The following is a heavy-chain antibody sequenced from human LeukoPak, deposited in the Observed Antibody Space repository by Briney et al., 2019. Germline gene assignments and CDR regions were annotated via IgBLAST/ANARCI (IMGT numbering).Heavy chain of an antibody. V-gene: IGHV4-59*01. D-gene: IGHD2-15*01. Sequence: SETLSLTCTVSGGSISSYYWSWIRQPPGKGLEWIGYIYYSGSTNYNPSLKSRVTISVDTSKSQFSLKLSSVTAADTAVYYCAREGQYCSGGSCYLPYYFDYWGQGTLVTVSS. CDR2: IYYSGST. J-gene: IGHJ4*02. CDR1: GGSISSYY. CDR3: AREGQYCSGGSCYLPYYFDY.